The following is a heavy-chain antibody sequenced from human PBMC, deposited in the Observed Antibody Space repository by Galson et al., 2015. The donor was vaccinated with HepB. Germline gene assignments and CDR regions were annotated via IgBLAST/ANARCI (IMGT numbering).Heavy chain of an antibody. Sequence: QSGAEVKKPGESLKISCKASGYNFANYWIAWVRQMPGKGLEWMGIIYPGDSDTRYSPSFQGQVTISADTSITTAYLQWSSLKASDTAIYYCARHFRVGAILSWFDPWGQGTLVTVSS. D-gene: IGHD1-26*01. CDR2: IYPGDSDT. CDR3: ARHFRVGAILSWFDP. V-gene: IGHV5-51*01. J-gene: IGHJ5*02. CDR1: GYNFANYW.